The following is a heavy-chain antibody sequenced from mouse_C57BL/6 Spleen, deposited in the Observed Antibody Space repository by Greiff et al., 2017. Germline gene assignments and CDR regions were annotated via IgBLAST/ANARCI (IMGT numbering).Heavy chain of an antibody. CDR1: GFSFNTYA. CDR2: IRSKSNNYAT. V-gene: IGHV10-1*01. J-gene: IGHJ4*01. CDR3: VRWLPRGAMDY. Sequence: EVKLMESGGGLVQPKGSLKLSCAASGFSFNTYAMNWVRQAPGKGLEWVARIRSKSNNYATYYADSVKDRFTISRDDSESMLYLQMNNLKTEDTAMYYCVRWLPRGAMDYWGQGTSVTVSS. D-gene: IGHD2-2*01.